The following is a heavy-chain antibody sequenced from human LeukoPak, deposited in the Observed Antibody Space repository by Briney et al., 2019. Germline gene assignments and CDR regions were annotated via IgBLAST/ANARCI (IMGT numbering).Heavy chain of an antibody. CDR2: IYTSGST. CDR1: GGSISSYY. V-gene: IGHV4-4*07. D-gene: IGHD6-13*01. CDR3: ARVGQQLVRYYYYYMGV. Sequence: SETLSLTCTVSGGSISSYYWSWIRQPAGKGLEWIGRIYTSGSTNYNPSLKSRVTMSVDTSKNQFSLKLSSVTAADTAVYYCARVGQQLVRYYYYYMGVWGKGTTVTVSS. J-gene: IGHJ6*03.